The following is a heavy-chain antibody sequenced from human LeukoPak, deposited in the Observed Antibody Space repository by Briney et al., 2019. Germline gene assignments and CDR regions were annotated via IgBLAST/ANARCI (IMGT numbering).Heavy chain of an antibody. CDR3: ARDNYDFWSGYNGMDV. V-gene: IGHV3-7*01. Sequence: GGSLRLSCAASGFTFSSYWMSWVGQAPGKGGEGVAHIKKDGSEKYYVDSVKGRFTISRDNAKNSLYLQMNSLRAEDTAVYYCARDNYDFWSGYNGMDVWGQGTTVTVSS. J-gene: IGHJ6*02. D-gene: IGHD3-3*01. CDR2: IKKDGSEK. CDR1: GFTFSSYW.